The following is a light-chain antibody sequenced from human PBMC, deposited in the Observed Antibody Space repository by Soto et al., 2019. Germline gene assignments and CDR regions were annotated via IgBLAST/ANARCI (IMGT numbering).Light chain of an antibody. CDR1: SSDVGSGNV. CDR3: CSHAGGDTYV. V-gene: IGLV2-23*01. CDR2: EGF. J-gene: IGLJ1*01. Sequence: QSALTQPASVSGSPGKSITISCTGTSSDVGSGNVVSWYQHYPGKAPQLMIYEGFNRPSGVSSRFSGSRSGNTASLTISGLQAEDEADYYCCSHAGGDTYVFGTGTKLTVL.